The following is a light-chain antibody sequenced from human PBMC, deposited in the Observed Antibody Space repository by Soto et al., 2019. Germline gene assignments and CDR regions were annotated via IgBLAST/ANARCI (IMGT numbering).Light chain of an antibody. Sequence: EIQMTQSPSSLSASVGDRVTITCRASQTISTVLNWYQKRPGKAPRLLIYGASTLQSGVPSRFNGSGSGTEFTLTIGSLQLEDFAIYSCQQGFSYPWTFGQGTKVEIK. CDR2: GAS. CDR3: QQGFSYPWT. J-gene: IGKJ1*01. V-gene: IGKV1-39*01. CDR1: QTISTV.